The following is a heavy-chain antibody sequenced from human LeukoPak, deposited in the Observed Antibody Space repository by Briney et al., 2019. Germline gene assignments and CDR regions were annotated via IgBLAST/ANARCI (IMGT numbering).Heavy chain of an antibody. J-gene: IGHJ4*02. CDR2: VSRNGDST. V-gene: IGHV3-23*01. CDR3: AKVLLVATMEDY. D-gene: IGHD5-12*01. Sequence: GGFLRLSCAASGFTFSSYAMTWVRQAPGKGLEWVSAVSRNGDSTYYADSVKGRFTISRDNSKNTLYLQMNSLRAEDTAVYYCAKVLLVATMEDYSGQGTLVTVSS. CDR1: GFTFSSYA.